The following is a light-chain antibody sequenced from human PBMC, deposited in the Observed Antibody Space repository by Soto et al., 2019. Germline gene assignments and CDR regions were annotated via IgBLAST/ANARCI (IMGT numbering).Light chain of an antibody. J-gene: IGKJ4*01. CDR3: QQYNNWPLT. Sequence: EIVMTQSPATLSVSPGERATLSCRASHRVNTYLAWYQQRPGQAPRLLIYDASTRATDIPARFSGSGSGTEFTLTISSLQSEDFAVYYCQQYNNWPLTFGGGTKV. CDR2: DAS. V-gene: IGKV3-15*01. CDR1: HRVNTY.